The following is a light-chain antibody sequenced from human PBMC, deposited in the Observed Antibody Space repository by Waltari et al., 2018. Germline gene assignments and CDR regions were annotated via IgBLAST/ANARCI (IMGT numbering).Light chain of an antibody. CDR3: CSYAGSSTHVV. V-gene: IGLV2-23*02. CDR1: SSDVGSYNL. CDR2: EVS. J-gene: IGLJ2*01. Sequence: QSALTQPASVSGSPGQSITISCTGTSSDVGSYNLVSWYQQQPGKAPKLMIYEVSKRPSGVFNRFSGSKSGNTASLPISWLQAEDEADYYCCSYAGSSTHVVFGGGTKLTVL.